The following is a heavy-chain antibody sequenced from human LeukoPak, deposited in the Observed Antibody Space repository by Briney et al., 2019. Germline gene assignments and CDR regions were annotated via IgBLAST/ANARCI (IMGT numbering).Heavy chain of an antibody. J-gene: IGHJ4*02. V-gene: IGHV3-7*04. D-gene: IGHD3-16*01. Sequence: GGSLRLSCAASGFTFSRYWMTWVRQAPGKGLEWVATIKEDGSEKYCADSVKGRCTISRDNAKNSVYLQMNSLRAEDTAIYHCARESLLGGIDYWGQGTLVTVPS. CDR1: GFTFSRYW. CDR2: IKEDGSEK. CDR3: ARESLLGGIDY.